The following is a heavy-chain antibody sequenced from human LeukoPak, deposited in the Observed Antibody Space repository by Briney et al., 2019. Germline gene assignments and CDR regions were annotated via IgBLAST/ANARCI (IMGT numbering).Heavy chain of an antibody. D-gene: IGHD2-15*01. Sequence: SETLSLTCTVSGGSISSYYWSRIRQPPGKGLEWIGYIYYSGSTNYNPSLKSRVTISVDTSKNQFSLKLSSVTAADTAVYYCARPSGADWCFDLWGRGTLVTVSS. V-gene: IGHV4-59*08. CDR3: ARPSGADWCFDL. CDR1: GGSISSYY. J-gene: IGHJ2*01. CDR2: IYYSGST.